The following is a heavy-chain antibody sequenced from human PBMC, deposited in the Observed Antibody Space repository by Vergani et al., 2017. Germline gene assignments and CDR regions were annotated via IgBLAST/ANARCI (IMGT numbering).Heavy chain of an antibody. Sequence: EVQLVESGGGLVQPGRSLRLSCAASGFTFDDYAMHWVRQAPGKGLEWVSGISWNSGSIGYADSVKGRFTISRDNAKNSLYLQMNSLRAEDTALYYCARAVVDDILTGYSAFDIWGQGTMVTVSS. V-gene: IGHV3-9*01. CDR1: GFTFDDYA. D-gene: IGHD3-9*01. CDR3: ARAVVDDILTGYSAFDI. J-gene: IGHJ3*02. CDR2: ISWNSGSI.